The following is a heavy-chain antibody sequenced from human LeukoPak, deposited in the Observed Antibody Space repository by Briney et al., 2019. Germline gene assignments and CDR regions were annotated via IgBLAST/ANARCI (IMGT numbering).Heavy chain of an antibody. J-gene: IGHJ4*02. CDR3: ARDATRGGDFDY. CDR1: GFTFSSYW. CDR2: INEDGSEE. D-gene: IGHD3-16*01. V-gene: IGHV3-7*01. Sequence: GGSLRLSCAASGFTFSSYWMSWVRQAPGKGLEWVANINEDGSEEYYVDSVKGRFTISRDNAKNSLYLQMNSLRAEDTAVYYCARDATRGGDFDYWGQGTVVTVSS.